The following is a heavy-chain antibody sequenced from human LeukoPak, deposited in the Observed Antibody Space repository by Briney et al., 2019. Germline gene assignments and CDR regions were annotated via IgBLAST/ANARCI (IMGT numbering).Heavy chain of an antibody. Sequence: GGSLRLSCSASRFTFNDYGIHWVRQAPGKGLEYVSAISSNGGSTYYAESVKGRFTISRDNSKNTLYLHVSSQRPEDTAEYYWLPDIPSDIYGDSSNYYWGLLDYWGQGTLVTVSS. CDR1: RFTFNDYG. D-gene: IGHD3-22*01. J-gene: IGHJ4*02. CDR3: LPDIPSDIYGDSSNYYWGLLDY. V-gene: IGHV3-64D*09. CDR2: ISSNGGST.